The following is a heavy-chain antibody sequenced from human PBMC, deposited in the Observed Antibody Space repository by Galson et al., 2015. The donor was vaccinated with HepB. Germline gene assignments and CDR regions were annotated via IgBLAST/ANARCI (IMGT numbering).Heavy chain of an antibody. J-gene: IGHJ3*02. D-gene: IGHD2-21*02. CDR3: ARDVNGGDCYIGSCAFDI. Sequence: SLRLSCAASGFTFSSYWMSWVRQAPGKGLEWVANIKQDGSEKYYVDSVKGRFTISRDNAKNSLYLQMNSLRAEDTAVYYCARDVNGGDCYIGSCAFDIWGQGTMVTVSS. V-gene: IGHV3-7*03. CDR2: IKQDGSEK. CDR1: GFTFSSYW.